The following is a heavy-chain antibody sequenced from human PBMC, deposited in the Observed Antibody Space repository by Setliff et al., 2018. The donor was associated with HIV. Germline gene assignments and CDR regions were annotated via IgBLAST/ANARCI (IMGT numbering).Heavy chain of an antibody. V-gene: IGHV4-38-2*01. CDR1: GYSIISEYY. J-gene: IGHJ4*02. Sequence: KPSETLSLTCDVSGYSIISEYYWGWVRQSPGKGLEWIGTVYQSGTTYYNPSLKSRITLSIDRSKDQFSLRLTSVTAADTAIYYCGRLGTFLNHFDYWGQGVPVTVSS. CDR2: VYQSGTT. CDR3: GRLGTFLNHFDY. D-gene: IGHD3-3*02.